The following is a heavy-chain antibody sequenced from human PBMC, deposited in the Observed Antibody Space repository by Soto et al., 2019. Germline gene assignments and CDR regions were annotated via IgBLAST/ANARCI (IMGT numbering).Heavy chain of an antibody. D-gene: IGHD7-27*01. V-gene: IGHV1-69*01. J-gene: IGHJ4*02. CDR2: IIPIFSKT. CDR3: ATDVVRSTGGDS. Sequence: QVQLVQSGAEVKELGSSVKVSCKTSGGTFTTSSFVWVRQGPGQGLEWMGGIIPIFSKTNFAPKFQGRVTLTADESTRTVYMDLSSLRSEDTAIYYCATDVVRSTGGDSWGQGTLVTVSS. CDR1: GGTFTTSS.